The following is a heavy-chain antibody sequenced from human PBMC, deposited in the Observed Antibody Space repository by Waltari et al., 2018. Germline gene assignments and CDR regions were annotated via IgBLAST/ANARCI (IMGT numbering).Heavy chain of an antibody. Sequence: EVELVESGGGLVQPGGSLRLSVVASGSTRRSVWMTWVRQAPGKGLEWVANINQDGSKKNYVDSVKGRFTISRDNAMNSLDLQMDSLRAEDTALYYCARDLSPDCGAGCYLDAFDVWGQGTMVTVSS. CDR1: GSTRRSVW. V-gene: IGHV3-7*01. J-gene: IGHJ3*01. CDR2: INQDGSKK. CDR3: ARDLSPDCGAGCYLDAFDV. D-gene: IGHD2-15*01.